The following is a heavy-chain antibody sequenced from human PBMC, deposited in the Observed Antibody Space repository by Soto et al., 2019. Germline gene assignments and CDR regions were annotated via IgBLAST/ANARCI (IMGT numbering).Heavy chain of an antibody. V-gene: IGHV1-69*06. D-gene: IGHD2-15*01. CDR3: ARGGGGKRSGDDY. J-gene: IGHJ4*02. CDR2: LIPIFGTA. Sequence: QVQLVQSGAEVKKPGSSVKVSCKASGGTFSSYAISWVRQAPGQGLEWMGGLIPIFGTANYAQKFQGRVTLTADKSTSKAYMGLSSRRSEDKAVYYCARGGGGKRSGDDYWGQGTLVTVSS. CDR1: GGTFSSYA.